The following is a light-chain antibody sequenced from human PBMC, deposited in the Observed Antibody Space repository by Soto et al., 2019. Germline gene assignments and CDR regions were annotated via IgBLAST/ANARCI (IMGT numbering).Light chain of an antibody. V-gene: IGKV3-11*01. J-gene: IGKJ5*01. CDR2: DAS. CDR1: QSVGNS. CDR3: QQRSNWPPWT. Sequence: VVMTQSPGTLSVSPGEGVTLSCRASQSVGNSLAWYQQKPGQAPRLLIYDASNRATGIPARFSGSGSGTDFTLTISSLEPEDFAVYYCQQRSNWPPWTFGQGTRLEIK.